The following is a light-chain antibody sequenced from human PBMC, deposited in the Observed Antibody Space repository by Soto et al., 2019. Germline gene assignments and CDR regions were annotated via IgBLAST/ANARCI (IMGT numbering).Light chain of an antibody. CDR2: LSSDGSH. CDR3: QTRHTGERVV. CDR1: SGHSSYA. Sequence: QAVVTQSPSASASLGASVKLTCTLRSGHSSYAIAWHQQQPEKGPRYLMKLSSDGSHSKGDGIPDRFSGSSSGAERYLTIASRQPEDEADCDCQTRHTGERVVSGGGTKVT. J-gene: IGLJ2*01. V-gene: IGLV4-69*01.